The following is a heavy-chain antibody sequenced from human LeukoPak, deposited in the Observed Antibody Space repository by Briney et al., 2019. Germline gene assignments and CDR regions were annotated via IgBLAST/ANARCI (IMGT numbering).Heavy chain of an antibody. J-gene: IGHJ4*02. D-gene: IGHD2-2*01. CDR1: GYTFTSCG. CDR3: ARDRLPNEDIVVVPTE. V-gene: IGHV1-18*01. Sequence: GASVKVSCKASGYTFTSCGISWVRPAPGQGLEWMGWISAYNGNTNYAQKLQGRVTITTDTSTSTAYMELRSLRSDDTAVYYCARDRLPNEDIVVVPTEWGQGTLVTVSS. CDR2: ISAYNGNT.